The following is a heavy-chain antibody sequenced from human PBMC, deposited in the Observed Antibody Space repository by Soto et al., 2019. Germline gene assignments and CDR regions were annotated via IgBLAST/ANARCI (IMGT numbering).Heavy chain of an antibody. D-gene: IGHD3-16*01. CDR1: EYTFTDYF. CDR2: INLGGTTT. Sequence: QVQLVQSGAEVKKPGASVKLSCQASEYTFTDYFIHWVRQAPGQGLEWMGLINLGGTTTTYAQKLQCRLTIIRDSSTRTAYMELSSLRSEDTAVYYCIGEEWGMRDFDDWGQGTLVSVSS. J-gene: IGHJ4*02. V-gene: IGHV1-46*03. CDR3: IGEEWGMRDFDD.